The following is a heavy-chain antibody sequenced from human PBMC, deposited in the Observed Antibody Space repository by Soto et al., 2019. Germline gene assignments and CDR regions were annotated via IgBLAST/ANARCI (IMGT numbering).Heavy chain of an antibody. CDR3: ARGGQLWRTLFG. CDR2: INPSGGST. Sequence: GAPVKFSCKASGYTFSSYYMTWGRQDPGQGLEWMGIINPSGGSTSYAQKFQGRVTMTRDTSTSTVYMELSRLRSEDTAVYYCARGGQLWRTLFGWGQGTLVTVSS. J-gene: IGHJ4*02. CDR1: GYTFSSYY. D-gene: IGHD5-18*01. V-gene: IGHV1-46*01.